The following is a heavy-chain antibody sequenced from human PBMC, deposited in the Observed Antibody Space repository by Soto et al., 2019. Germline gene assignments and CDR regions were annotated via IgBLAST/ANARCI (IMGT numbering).Heavy chain of an antibody. J-gene: IGHJ3*02. D-gene: IGHD3-22*01. V-gene: IGHV1-18*01. CDR1: GYTFTSYG. CDR2: FDPYDGNT. CDR3: ATGGRSSGYTDAFDI. Sequence: ASVKVSCTASGYTFTSYGISWVRQAPGQGLEWMGGFDPYDGNTNYAQKFQGRVTMTEDTSTDTAYMELSSLRSEDTAVYYCATGGRSSGYTDAFDIWGQGTMVTVSS.